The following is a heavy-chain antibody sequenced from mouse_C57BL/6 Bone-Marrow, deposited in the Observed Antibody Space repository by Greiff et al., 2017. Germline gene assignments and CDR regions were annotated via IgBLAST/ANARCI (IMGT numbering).Heavy chain of an antibody. CDR2: IYPRSGNT. CDR1: GYTFTSYG. D-gene: IGHD1-1*01. CDR3: ARWAGYYGFAY. Sequence: VQRVESGAELARPGASVKLSCKASGYTFTSYGISWVKQRTGQGLEWIGEIYPRSGNTSYNEKFKGKATLTADKSSSTAYMELRSLTSEDSAVECCARWAGYYGFAYWGQGTLVTVSA. J-gene: IGHJ3*01. V-gene: IGHV1-81*01.